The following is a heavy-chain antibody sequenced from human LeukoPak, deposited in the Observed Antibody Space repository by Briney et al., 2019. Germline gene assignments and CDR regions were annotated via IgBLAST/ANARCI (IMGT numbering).Heavy chain of an antibody. J-gene: IGHJ5*02. CDR2: IYYSGST. CDR1: GGSLSSSSYY. V-gene: IGHV4-39*01. CDR3: SGAWSINWFDP. Sequence: PSETLSLTCTVSGGSLSSSSYYWGWIRQPPGKGLEWIGSIYYSGSTYYNPSLKSRVTISVDTSKNQFSLKLSSVTAADTAVYYCSGAWSINWFDPWGQGTLVTVSS. D-gene: IGHD2-8*02.